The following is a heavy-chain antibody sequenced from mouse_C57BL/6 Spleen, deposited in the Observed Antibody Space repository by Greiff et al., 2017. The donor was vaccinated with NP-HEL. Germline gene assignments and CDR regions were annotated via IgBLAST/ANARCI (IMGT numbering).Heavy chain of an antibody. CDR1: GFTFSDYG. Sequence: EVQGVESGGGLVKPGGSLKLSCAASGFTFSDYGMHWVRQAPEKGLEWVAYISSGGSTIYYADTVQGRLTISRDNAKNILFLQMTSLRSEDTAMDYCARRVAEYYAMDYWGQGTSVTVSS. CDR3: ARRVAEYYAMDY. J-gene: IGHJ4*01. CDR2: ISSGGSTI. D-gene: IGHD1-1*01. V-gene: IGHV5-17*01.